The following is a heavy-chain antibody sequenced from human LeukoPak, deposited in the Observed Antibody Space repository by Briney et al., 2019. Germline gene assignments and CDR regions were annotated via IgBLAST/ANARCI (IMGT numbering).Heavy chain of an antibody. D-gene: IGHD1-14*01. J-gene: IGHJ4*02. V-gene: IGHV3-30*02. Sequence: GGSLRLSCAASGFTFSSYGMHWVRQAPGKGLEWVAFIRYDGSNKYYADSVKGRFTISRDNSKNTLYLQMNSLRAEDTAVYYCAKDLHEIPGYFDYWGQGTLVTVSS. CDR1: GFTFSSYG. CDR2: IRYDGSNK. CDR3: AKDLHEIPGYFDY.